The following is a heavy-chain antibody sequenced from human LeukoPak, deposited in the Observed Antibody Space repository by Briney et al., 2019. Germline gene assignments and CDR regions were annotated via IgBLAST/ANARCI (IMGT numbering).Heavy chain of an antibody. CDR1: RFTFSSYA. J-gene: IGHJ4*02. CDR2: IGGSGGGI. Sequence: GGSLRLSCAASRFTFSSYAMSWVRQAPGMRLEWVSTIGGSGGGIYYADSVKGRFTISRDNSQSTLYLQMNSLRAEDTAVYYCAKYRGFGDSYDSWGQGTLVTVSS. CDR3: AKYRGFGDSYDS. D-gene: IGHD3-10*01. V-gene: IGHV3-23*01.